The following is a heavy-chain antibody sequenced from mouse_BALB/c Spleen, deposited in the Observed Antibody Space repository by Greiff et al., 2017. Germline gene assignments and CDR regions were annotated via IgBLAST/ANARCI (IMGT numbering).Heavy chain of an antibody. CDR2: IYPGNGGT. Sequence: QVQLQQSGAELVRSGASVKMSCKASGYTFTSYNMHWVKQTPGQGLEWIGYIYPGNGGTNYNQKFKGKATLTADTSSSTAYMQISSLTSEDSAVYFCAGGYDGWFAYWGQGTLVTVSA. CDR3: AGGYDGWFAY. V-gene: IGHV1-12*01. J-gene: IGHJ3*01. D-gene: IGHD2-2*01. CDR1: GYTFTSYN.